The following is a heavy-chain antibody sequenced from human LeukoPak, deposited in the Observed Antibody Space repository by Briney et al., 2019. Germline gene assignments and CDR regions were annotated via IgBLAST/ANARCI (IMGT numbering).Heavy chain of an antibody. J-gene: IGHJ5*02. V-gene: IGHV3-23*01. CDR3: AKDRGFHYYGSERGLYNWFDP. D-gene: IGHD3-10*01. Sequence: PGGSLRLSCAASGFTFSSYSMNWVRQAPGKGLEWVSAISGSGGSTYYTDSVKGRFTISRDNSKNTLYLQMNSLRAEDTAVYYCAKDRGFHYYGSERGLYNWFDPWGQGTLVTVSS. CDR2: ISGSGGST. CDR1: GFTFSSYS.